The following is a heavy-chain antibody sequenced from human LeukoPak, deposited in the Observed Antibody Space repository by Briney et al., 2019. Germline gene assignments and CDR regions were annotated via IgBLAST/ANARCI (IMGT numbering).Heavy chain of an antibody. V-gene: IGHV4-59*01. CDR2: IYYSGST. CDR1: GGSFSGYY. D-gene: IGHD6-13*01. J-gene: IGHJ4*02. CDR3: ARDQFGAAGLFDY. Sequence: SETLSLTCAVYGGSFSGYYWGWIRQPPGKGLEWIGYIYYSGSTNYNPSLKSRVAISVDTSKNQFSLKLSSVTAADTAVYYCARDQFGAAGLFDYWGQGTLVTVSS.